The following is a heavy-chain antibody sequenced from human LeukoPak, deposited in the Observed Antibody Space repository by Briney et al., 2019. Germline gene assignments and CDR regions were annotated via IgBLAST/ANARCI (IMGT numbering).Heavy chain of an antibody. D-gene: IGHD6-19*01. CDR1: GGSFSGYY. V-gene: IGHV4-34*01. CDR2: INHSGST. Sequence: SETLSLICAVYGGSFSGYYWSWIRQPPGKWLEWIGEINHSGSTNYNPSLKSRVTISVDTSKNQFSLKLSSVTAADTAVYYCARGRSRGGWWGNYFDYWGQGTLVTVSS. CDR3: ARGRSRGGWWGNYFDY. J-gene: IGHJ4*02.